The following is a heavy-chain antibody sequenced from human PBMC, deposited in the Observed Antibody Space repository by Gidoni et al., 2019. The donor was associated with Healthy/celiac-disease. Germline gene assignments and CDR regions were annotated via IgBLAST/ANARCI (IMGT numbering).Heavy chain of an antibody. D-gene: IGHD3-22*01. V-gene: IGHV3-33*01. CDR3: ARDYVVITTYYYYGMDV. Sequence: QVPLVESGGGVVRPGRYLRLSCAASGLTFSGYGMHWVRQAPGKGLEWVAVIWYDGSNKYYADSEKGRFTISRDKSKNTLYLKMNSLRAEDTAVYYCARDYVVITTYYYYGMDVWGQGTTVTVSS. CDR2: IWYDGSNK. CDR1: GLTFSGYG. J-gene: IGHJ6*02.